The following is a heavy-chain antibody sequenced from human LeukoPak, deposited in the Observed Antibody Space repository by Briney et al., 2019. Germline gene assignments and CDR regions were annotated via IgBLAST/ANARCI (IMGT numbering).Heavy chain of an antibody. J-gene: IGHJ4*02. CDR1: GFTFSSYA. CDR2: ISYDGSNK. D-gene: IGHD2-2*01. Sequence: PGRSLRLSCAASGFTFSSYAMHWVRQAPGKGLEWVAVISYDGSNKYYADSVKGRFTISRDNSKNTLYLQMNSLRAEDTAVYYCARDLFTWEVVPAAMVYWGQGTMVTVSS. V-gene: IGHV3-30*01. CDR3: ARDLFTWEVVPAAMVY.